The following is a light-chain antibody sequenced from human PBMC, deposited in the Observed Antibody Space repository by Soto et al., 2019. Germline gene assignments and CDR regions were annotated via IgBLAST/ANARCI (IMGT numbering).Light chain of an antibody. Sequence: EIVLTQSPGTLSLSPGERATLSCRASQSVSSRYLAWYQQKPGQAPRLVIYGASSRATGIPDRFSGSGSGTDFTLTISRLEPEDFAVYYCQQYGNSPPKTFGQGTKVDIK. V-gene: IGKV3-20*01. CDR1: QSVSSRY. CDR3: QQYGNSPPKT. J-gene: IGKJ1*01. CDR2: GAS.